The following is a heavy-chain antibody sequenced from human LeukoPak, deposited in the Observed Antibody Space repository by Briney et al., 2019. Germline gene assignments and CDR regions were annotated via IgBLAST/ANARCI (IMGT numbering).Heavy chain of an antibody. CDR2: INPNSGDT. J-gene: IGHJ3*02. V-gene: IGHV1-2*02. CDR1: GYTFTDYY. Sequence: ASVKVSCKASGYTFTDYYIHWVRQAPGQGLEWMGWINPNSGDTNYAQKFQGRVSMTRDTSISTAYMELSSVRSDDTAVYYCARVWDVLGYCSRTSCPTNAFDIWGQGTMVTVSS. D-gene: IGHD2-2*01. CDR3: ARVWDVLGYCSRTSCPTNAFDI.